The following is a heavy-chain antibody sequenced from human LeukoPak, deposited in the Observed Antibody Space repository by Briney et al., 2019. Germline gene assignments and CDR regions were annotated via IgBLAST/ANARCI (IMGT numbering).Heavy chain of an antibody. V-gene: IGHV3-53*01. J-gene: IGHJ4*02. CDR2: LYSNGNT. CDR3: ARDYYDGSAYYSYYEY. Sequence: GRSLRLSCAASGFTVSSKYMSWVRQAPGKGLEWVSTLYSNGNTYYADSVKGRFTIPRDNSKNTLSLQMNSLRAEDTAVYYCARDYYDGSAYYSYYEYWGQGTLVTVSS. D-gene: IGHD3-22*01. CDR1: GFTVSSKY.